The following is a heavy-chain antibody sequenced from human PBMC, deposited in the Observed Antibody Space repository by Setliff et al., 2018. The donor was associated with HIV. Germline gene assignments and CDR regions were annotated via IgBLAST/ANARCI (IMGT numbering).Heavy chain of an antibody. J-gene: IGHJ5*02. CDR3: AKDIIPAGLFHDL. Sequence: PGGSLRLSCAASGFTFSDYYMTWIRQAPGKGLEWVSYISPNGNSMYYADSVKGRFTISRDNAKNSLYLQMNSLRAEDTALYYCAKDIIPAGLFHDLWGQGTLVTVSS. CDR1: GFTFSDYY. D-gene: IGHD2-2*01. V-gene: IGHV3-11*04. CDR2: ISPNGNSM.